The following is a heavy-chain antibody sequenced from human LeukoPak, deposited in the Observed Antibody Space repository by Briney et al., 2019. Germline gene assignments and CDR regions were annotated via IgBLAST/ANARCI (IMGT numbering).Heavy chain of an antibody. CDR3: ARVKGSYFDY. D-gene: IGHD2-15*01. CDR2: ISSSGSAI. Sequence: GGSLRLSCAASGFPLSSCSINWVRQAPGKGLEWVSYISSSGSAIYYVDSVKGRFTVSRDNAKNSLFLQTNSPRAEDTAVYYCARVKGSYFDYWGQGALVTVSS. CDR1: GFPLSSCS. V-gene: IGHV3-48*01. J-gene: IGHJ4*02.